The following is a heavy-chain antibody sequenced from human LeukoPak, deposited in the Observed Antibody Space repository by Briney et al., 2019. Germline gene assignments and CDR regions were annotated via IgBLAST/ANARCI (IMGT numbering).Heavy chain of an antibody. Sequence: SETLSLTCTVSGGSISSYYWSWIRQPAGKGLEWIGRIYTSGSTNYNPSLKSRVTMSVDTSKNQFSLKLSSVTAADTAVYYCARRMRGIAVPYFDYWGQGTLVTVSS. J-gene: IGHJ4*02. V-gene: IGHV4-4*07. CDR1: GGSISSYY. CDR2: IYTSGST. D-gene: IGHD6-19*01. CDR3: ARRMRGIAVPYFDY.